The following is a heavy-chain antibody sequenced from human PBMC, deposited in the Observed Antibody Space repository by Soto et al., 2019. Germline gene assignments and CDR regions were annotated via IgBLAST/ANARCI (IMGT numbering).Heavy chain of an antibody. CDR3: AYSSTPFDY. CDR1: GFTFRSYA. Sequence: GGSLRLSCAASGFTFRSYAMSWVRQAPGKGLEWVSAISGSGGSTYYADSVKGRFTISRDNSKNTLYLQMNSLIAEDTAVYYCAYSSTPFDYWGQGTLVTVCS. CDR2: ISGSGGST. V-gene: IGHV3-23*01. D-gene: IGHD6-13*01. J-gene: IGHJ4*02.